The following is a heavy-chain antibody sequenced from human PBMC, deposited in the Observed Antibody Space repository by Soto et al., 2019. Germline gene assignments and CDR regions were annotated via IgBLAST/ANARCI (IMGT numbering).Heavy chain of an antibody. CDR3: ARHIDY. CDR1: CGSISNSSYY. J-gene: IGHJ4*02. CDR2: IYYSGST. Sequence: LGTPSLPCTVSCGSISNSSYYWGWIRQAPGKGLEWIGRIYYSGSTYYNPSLKSRITISVDTSKNQFSLKLSSVTAADTAVYYCARHIDYWGQGTLVTVSS. V-gene: IGHV4-39*01.